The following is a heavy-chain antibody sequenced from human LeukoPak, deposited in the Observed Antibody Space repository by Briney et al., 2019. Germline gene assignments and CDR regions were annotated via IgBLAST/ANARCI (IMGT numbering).Heavy chain of an antibody. CDR2: IRNDGSNT. CDR3: AREMATVPAFDY. CDR1: GFSFSSYG. V-gene: IGHV3-30*02. Sequence: GGSLRLSCAASGFSFSSYGMHWLRQAPGKGLEWVAFIRNDGSNTYYADSVKGRFTISRDNSKNTLYLQMNSLRAEDTAVYYCAREMATVPAFDYWGQGTLVTVSS. J-gene: IGHJ4*02. D-gene: IGHD5-24*01.